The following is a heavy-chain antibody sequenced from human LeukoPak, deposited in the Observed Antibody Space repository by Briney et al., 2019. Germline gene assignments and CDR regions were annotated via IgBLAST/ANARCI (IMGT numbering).Heavy chain of an antibody. V-gene: IGHV4-38-2*01. CDR1: GYSIRNGYS. D-gene: IGHD3-16*01. Sequence: SETLSLTCGVSGYSIRNGYSWDWIRQRPGKGLEWIGSINHGGSTTYNPSLTSRVTVSLVTSKNAFSLRLRSVTAADTAVYYCARFDYVWETHGMDAFDIWGLGTMVTASS. CDR3: ARFDYVWETHGMDAFDI. J-gene: IGHJ3*02. CDR2: INHGGST.